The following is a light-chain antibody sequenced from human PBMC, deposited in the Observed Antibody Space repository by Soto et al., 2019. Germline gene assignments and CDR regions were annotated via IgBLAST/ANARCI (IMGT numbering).Light chain of an antibody. CDR2: AAS. V-gene: IGKV1-39*01. CDR3: QQSYSTPPT. CDR1: QSISTY. Sequence: DIQMTQSASSLSASVGDRVTITCRARQSISTYLNWYQQTPGKAPKLLIYAASSLQSGVPSRFSGSGSGTDFTLTISSLPPEDSETYYCQQSYSTPPTFGQGTKVDIK. J-gene: IGKJ1*01.